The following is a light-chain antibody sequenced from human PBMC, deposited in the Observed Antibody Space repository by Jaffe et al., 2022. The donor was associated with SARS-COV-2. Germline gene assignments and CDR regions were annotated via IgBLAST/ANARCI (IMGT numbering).Light chain of an antibody. CDR3: ISYTTSISL. V-gene: IGLV2-14*01. J-gene: IGLJ2*01. CDR1: SSDIGSNNY. Sequence: QSALTQPASVSGSPGQSITISCTGTSSDIGSNNYVSWYQQHPGKAPKLMIYEVTYRPSGVPDRFSGSKSGNTASLTISGLQVEDEADYYCISYTTSISLFGGGTKLTVV. CDR2: EVT.